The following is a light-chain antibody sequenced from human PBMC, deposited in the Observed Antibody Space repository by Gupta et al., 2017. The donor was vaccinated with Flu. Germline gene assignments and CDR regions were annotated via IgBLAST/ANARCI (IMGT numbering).Light chain of an antibody. CDR3: QQDFTSPPT. CDR1: QSVLYSFNNKNY. V-gene: IGKV4-1*01. Sequence: SLGERATLNCKSSQSVLYSFNNKNYLAWYHQKPGQPPKLLIYWASTRESGVPDRFSGSGSGTDFTLTISSLQAEDVAVYYCQQDFTSPPTFGQGTKVEI. CDR2: WAS. J-gene: IGKJ1*01.